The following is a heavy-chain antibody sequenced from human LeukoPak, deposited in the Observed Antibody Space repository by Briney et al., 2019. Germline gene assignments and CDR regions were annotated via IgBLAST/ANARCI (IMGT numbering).Heavy chain of an antibody. D-gene: IGHD3-16*01. CDR3: ARGGGGSSGWFDP. Sequence: PSETPSLTCTVSGGSISSYYWSWIRQPPGKGLEWIGYIYYSGSTNYNPSLKSRVTISVDTSKNQFSLKLSSVTAADTAVYYCARGGGGSSGWFDPWGQGTLVTVSS. CDR1: GGSISSYY. CDR2: IYYSGST. J-gene: IGHJ5*02. V-gene: IGHV4-59*01.